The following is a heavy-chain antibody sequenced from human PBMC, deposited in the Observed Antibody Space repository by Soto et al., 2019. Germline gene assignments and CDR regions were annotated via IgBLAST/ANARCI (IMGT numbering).Heavy chain of an antibody. D-gene: IGHD3-3*01. CDR2: TYYSGST. CDR3: ASGIVYYDFWSGYSPEKKYYYYYGMDV. CDR1: GGSVRSASYY. V-gene: IGHV4-61*01. J-gene: IGHJ6*02. Sequence: PSETLSLTCTVSGGSVRSASYYWIWILQSPGKGLEWVGYTYYSGSTNYNPSLKSRVTISVDTSKNQFSLKLSSVTAADTAVYYCASGIVYYDFWSGYSPEKKYYYYYGMDVWCQGTTVTVSS.